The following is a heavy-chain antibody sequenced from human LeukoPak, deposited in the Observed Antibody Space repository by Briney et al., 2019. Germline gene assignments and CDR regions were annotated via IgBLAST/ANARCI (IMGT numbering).Heavy chain of an antibody. V-gene: IGHV3-23*01. CDR3: ALYCSGGSCYSMGGAFDI. J-gene: IGHJ3*02. D-gene: IGHD2-15*01. CDR2: ISGNGHST. CDR1: GFTFSSYD. Sequence: GGSLRLSCAASGFTFSSYDMSWVRQAPGKGLEWVSAISGNGHSTYYVDSVKGRFTISRDNSRNTLYLQMDSLRAEDTAVYYCALYCSGGSCYSMGGAFDIWGQGTMVTVSS.